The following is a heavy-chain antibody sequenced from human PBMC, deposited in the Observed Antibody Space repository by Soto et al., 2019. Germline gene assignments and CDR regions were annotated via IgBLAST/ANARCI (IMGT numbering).Heavy chain of an antibody. V-gene: IGHV3-21*01. J-gene: IGHJ4*02. CDR3: ASLGTAADPIFDY. D-gene: IGHD6-13*01. CDR1: GFTFSSYS. CDR2: ISSSSSYI. Sequence: EVQLVESGGGLVKPGGSLRLSCAASGFTFSSYSMNWVRQAPGKGLEWVSSISSSSSYIYYADSVKGRFTISRDNAKNSLYLQMNSLRAEDTAVYYCASLGTAADPIFDYWGQGTLVTVSS.